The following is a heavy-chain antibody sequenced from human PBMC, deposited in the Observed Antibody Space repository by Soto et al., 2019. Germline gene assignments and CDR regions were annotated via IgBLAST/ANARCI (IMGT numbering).Heavy chain of an antibody. D-gene: IGHD2-15*01. CDR3: AKDPPLGYCSGGDCYSGTLDY. V-gene: IGHV3-23*01. CDR2: ISGSGGRT. Sequence: GGSLRLSCAASGFTISNYAMNWVRQAPGKGLEWVSVISGSGGRTDYTDSVKGRFTISRDNSKNTLFLQMNSLRAEDTAVYFCAKDPPLGYCSGGDCYSGTLDYWGQGALVTVSS. J-gene: IGHJ4*02. CDR1: GFTISNYA.